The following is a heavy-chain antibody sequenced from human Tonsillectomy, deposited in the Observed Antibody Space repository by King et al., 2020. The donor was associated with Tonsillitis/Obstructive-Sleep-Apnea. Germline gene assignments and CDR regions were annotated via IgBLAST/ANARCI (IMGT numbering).Heavy chain of an antibody. D-gene: IGHD2-2*01. CDR2: IYYSGST. CDR3: ARDRGYCSSTRFYRDAFDI. J-gene: IGHJ3*02. CDR1: GGSISSYY. Sequence: QLQESGPGLVKPSETLSLTCTVSGGSISSYYWSWIRQPPGKGLEWIGYIYYSGSTNYNPSLKSRVTISVDTSKNQFSLKLSSVTAADTAVYYCARDRGYCSSTRFYRDAFDIWGQGTMGPVSS. V-gene: IGHV4-59*01.